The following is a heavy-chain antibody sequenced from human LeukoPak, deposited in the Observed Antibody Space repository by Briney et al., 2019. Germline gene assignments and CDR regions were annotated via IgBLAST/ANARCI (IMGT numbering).Heavy chain of an antibody. D-gene: IGHD3-3*01. CDR1: GYTFTSYG. Sequence: GASVKVSCKASGYTFTSYGISWVRQAPGQGLECMGWISAYNGNTNYAQKLQGRVTMTTDTSTSTAYMELRSLKSDDTAVYYCARDGRYDFWSGYPDYWGQGTLVTVSS. CDR2: ISAYNGNT. CDR3: ARDGRYDFWSGYPDY. V-gene: IGHV1-18*01. J-gene: IGHJ4*02.